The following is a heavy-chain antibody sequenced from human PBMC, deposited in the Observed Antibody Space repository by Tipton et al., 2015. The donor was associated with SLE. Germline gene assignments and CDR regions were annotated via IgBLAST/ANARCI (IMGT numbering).Heavy chain of an antibody. Sequence: GSLRLSCAASGLTFDDFTMHWVRQAPGKGLEWVSLITWDGGSTYYADSVKGRFTISRDNSKNSLYLQMFSLKTEDTALYYCAKDIVPAAENYYGMDVWGQGTTVTVSS. D-gene: IGHD2-2*01. CDR2: ITWDGGST. CDR3: AKDIVPAAENYYGMDV. V-gene: IGHV3-43*01. CDR1: GLTFDDFT. J-gene: IGHJ6*02.